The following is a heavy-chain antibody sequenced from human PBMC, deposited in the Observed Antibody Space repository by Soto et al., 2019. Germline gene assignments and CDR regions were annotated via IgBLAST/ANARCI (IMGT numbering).Heavy chain of an antibody. V-gene: IGHV4-30-4*01. CDR3: ARYGPTVIGFNY. D-gene: IGHD4-17*01. CDR2: IFYSGNT. Sequence: SETLSLTCAVYGGSFSGYYWTWIRQPPGKGLEWIGHIFYSGNTYYNPSLKSRITISVDTSKNQFSLKLSSVTAADTAVYYCARYGPTVIGFNYWGQGTLVTVSA. J-gene: IGHJ4*02. CDR1: GGSFSGYY.